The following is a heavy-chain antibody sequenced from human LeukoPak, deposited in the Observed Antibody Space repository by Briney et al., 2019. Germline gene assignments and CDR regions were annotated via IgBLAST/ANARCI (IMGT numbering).Heavy chain of an antibody. V-gene: IGHV1-3*01. D-gene: IGHD3-10*01. J-gene: IGHJ5*02. CDR1: GYTFTSYA. CDR2: INAGNGNA. Sequence: GASVKVSCKASGYTFTSYAMHWVRQAPGQRLEWMGWINAGNGNAKYSQKFQGRVTITKDTSASTAYMELSSLRSEDTAVYYCARDRSPFELWFGELEGWFDPWGQGTLVTVSS. CDR3: ARDRSPFELWFGELEGWFDP.